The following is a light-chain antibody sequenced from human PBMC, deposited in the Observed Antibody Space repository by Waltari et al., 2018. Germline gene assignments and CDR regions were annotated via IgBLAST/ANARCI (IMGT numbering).Light chain of an antibody. J-gene: IGLJ2*01. V-gene: IGLV3-25*03. CDR2: KDS. Sequence: SSELTQPLSVSVSPGQTARITCSGDAFPNQYASWYQKKPGQAPLLVIFKDSERPSLIPERFSGSSSGTVVALTISGVQAEDEADYFCQSADSTGTHRFFGGGTKLTVL. CDR1: AFPNQY. CDR3: QSADSTGTHRF.